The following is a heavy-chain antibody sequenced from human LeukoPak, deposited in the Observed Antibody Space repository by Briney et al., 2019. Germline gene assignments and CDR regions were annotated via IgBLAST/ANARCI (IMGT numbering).Heavy chain of an antibody. CDR1: GGTFSSYA. Sequence: SVKVSCKASGGTFSSYAISWVRQAPGQGLEWMGGIIPIFGTANYAQKFRGRVTITADESTSTAYMELSSLRSEDTAVYYCAREWRSTRMSAFDIWGQGTMVTVSS. CDR3: AREWRSTRMSAFDI. CDR2: IIPIFGTA. V-gene: IGHV1-69*01. D-gene: IGHD5/OR15-5a*01. J-gene: IGHJ3*02.